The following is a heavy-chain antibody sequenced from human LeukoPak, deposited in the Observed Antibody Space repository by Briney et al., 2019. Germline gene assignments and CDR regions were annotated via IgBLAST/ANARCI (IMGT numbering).Heavy chain of an antibody. CDR3: ARDGGYCSGGSCGWDYFDY. CDR1: GYTSTGYY. V-gene: IGHV1-2*02. Sequence: ASVKVSCKASGYTSTGYYMHWVRQAPGQGLEWMGWINPNSGGTNYAQKFQGRVTMTRDTSISTAYMELSRLRSDDTAVYYCARDGGYCSGGSCGWDYFDYWGQGTLVTVSS. D-gene: IGHD2-15*01. CDR2: INPNSGGT. J-gene: IGHJ4*02.